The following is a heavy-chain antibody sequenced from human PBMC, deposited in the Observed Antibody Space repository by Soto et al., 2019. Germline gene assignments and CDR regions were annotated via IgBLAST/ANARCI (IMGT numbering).Heavy chain of an antibody. CDR3: ARWSYLDY. J-gene: IGHJ4*02. D-gene: IGHD3-3*01. CDR2: ISSSGSPI. V-gene: IGHV3-48*03. Sequence: GGSLRLSCEASGFTFSDYEMHWVRQAPGKELEWVSYISSSGSPIYYADSVKGRFTSSRDNAKNSLYLQMNSLRVEDTGTYHCARWSYLDYWGQGTRVTVSS. CDR1: GFTFSDYE.